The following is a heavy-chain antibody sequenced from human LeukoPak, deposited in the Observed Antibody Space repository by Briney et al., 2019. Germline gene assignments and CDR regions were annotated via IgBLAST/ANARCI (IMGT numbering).Heavy chain of an antibody. CDR2: IHHSGST. Sequence: SETLSPTCSVSGYSISSDYYWGWIRQPPGKGLEWIGSIHHSGSTYYNPSLKSRVTISVDTSNNQFSLKLNSVTAADTAVYYCARVPYCSSSSCYLFFDYWGQGTLVTVSS. CDR3: ARVPYCSSSSCYLFFDY. D-gene: IGHD2-2*01. CDR1: GYSISSDYY. V-gene: IGHV4-38-2*02. J-gene: IGHJ4*02.